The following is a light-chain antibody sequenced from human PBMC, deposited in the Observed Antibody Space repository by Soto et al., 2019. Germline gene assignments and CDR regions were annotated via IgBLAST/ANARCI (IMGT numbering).Light chain of an antibody. CDR2: AAS. Sequence: DIQMTQYPSSLSASFGDRVTITCRASQGINNYLAWYQHKPGKVPRLMIYAASPLHSGVPSRFSGGGSGTEFTLTISSLEPEDVETYYGQKYNSAPLTFGGGTQVDI. V-gene: IGKV1-27*01. CDR3: QKYNSAPLT. CDR1: QGINNY. J-gene: IGKJ4*01.